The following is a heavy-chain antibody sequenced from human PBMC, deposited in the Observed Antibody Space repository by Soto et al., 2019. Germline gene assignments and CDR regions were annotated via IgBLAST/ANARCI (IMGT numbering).Heavy chain of an antibody. CDR2: FDPEDGET. Sequence: ASVKRSCKFSGYTLAELSMHCGLQDPGKGLDWMGGFDPEDGETIYAQKFQGRVTMTEDTSTDTAYMELSSLRSEDTAVYYCATDRSTSCSYTCHQNYYYGMDVWGQGTTVTVSS. D-gene: IGHD2-2*01. CDR1: GYTLAELS. CDR3: ATDRSTSCSYTCHQNYYYGMDV. J-gene: IGHJ6*02. V-gene: IGHV1-24*01.